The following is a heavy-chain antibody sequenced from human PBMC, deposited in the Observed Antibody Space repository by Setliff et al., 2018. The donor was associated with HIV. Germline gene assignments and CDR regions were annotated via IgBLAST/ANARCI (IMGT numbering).Heavy chain of an antibody. CDR1: GFTFSSYS. V-gene: IGHV3-48*04. CDR2: ISRSSSVI. J-gene: IGHJ4*02. Sequence: GGSLRLSCAASGFTFSSYSMNWVRQAPGKGLEWVAYISRSSSVIFYADSVKGRFTISRDNAKNSLYLQMDSLRAEDTAVYYCARVMEDCINGNCYVFDYWGQGTLVTVSS. D-gene: IGHD2-15*01. CDR3: ARVMEDCINGNCYVFDY.